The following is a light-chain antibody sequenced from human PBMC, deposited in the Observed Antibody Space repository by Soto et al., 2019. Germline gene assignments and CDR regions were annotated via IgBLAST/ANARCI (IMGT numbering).Light chain of an antibody. V-gene: IGKV3-15*01. CDR2: GAS. Sequence: EIVMTQSPATLSVSPGERATLSCRASQSVSSNLAWYQQKPGQAPRLLIHGASTRATGIPARFSGSGSGTEFTLTISSLQSEDFAVYYCHQYNNWPLTWTFLQGTKVDIK. CDR3: HQYNNWPLTWT. CDR1: QSVSSN. J-gene: IGKJ1*01.